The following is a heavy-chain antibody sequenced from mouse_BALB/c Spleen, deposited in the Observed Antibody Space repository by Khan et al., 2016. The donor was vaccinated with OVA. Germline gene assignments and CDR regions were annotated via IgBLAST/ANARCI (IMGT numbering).Heavy chain of an antibody. CDR3: ASLEDI. J-gene: IGHJ2*01. CDR1: GFSLTSYG. CDR2: IWAGGST. D-gene: IGHD1-3*01. Sequence: VQLQESGPGLVAPSQSLSITCTVSGFSLTSYGVHWVRQPPGKGLEWLGVIWAGGSTNYNSAIMSGLSISKDNYNSQAFLKMNSLRTDDTTMYYCASLEDIWGQGTTLTVSS. V-gene: IGHV2-9*02.